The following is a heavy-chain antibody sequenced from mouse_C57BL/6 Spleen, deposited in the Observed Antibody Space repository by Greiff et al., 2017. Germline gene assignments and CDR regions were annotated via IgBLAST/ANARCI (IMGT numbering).Heavy chain of an antibody. CDR3: AREELGRPFAY. V-gene: IGHV1-64*01. Sequence: QVQLQQPGAELVKPGASVKLSCKASGYTFTSYWMPWVKQRPGQGLEWIGMIHPNSGSTNYNEKFKSKATLTVDKSSSTAYMQLSSLTSEDSAVYYCAREELGRPFAYWGQGTLVTVSA. CDR1: GYTFTSYW. J-gene: IGHJ3*01. D-gene: IGHD4-1*01. CDR2: IHPNSGST.